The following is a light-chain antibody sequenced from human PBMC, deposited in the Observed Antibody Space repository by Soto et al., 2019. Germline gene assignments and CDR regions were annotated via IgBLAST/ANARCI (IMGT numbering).Light chain of an antibody. CDR3: SSLTSSNTWV. Sequence: QSALTQPASVSGSPGQSFTISCTGTNSDVGGYDYVSWYQHYPGKAPKLLIYQVNNRPSGVSSRFSGSKSGNTASLTFSGLQAEDEADYYCSSLTSSNTWVFGGGTKLTVL. V-gene: IGLV2-14*01. CDR1: NSDVGGYDY. J-gene: IGLJ3*02. CDR2: QVN.